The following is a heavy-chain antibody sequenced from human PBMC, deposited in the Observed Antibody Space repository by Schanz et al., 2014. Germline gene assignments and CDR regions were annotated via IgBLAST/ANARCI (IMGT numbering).Heavy chain of an antibody. CDR3: ARGGTYGIFYDHMDV. D-gene: IGHD3-22*01. CDR2: IYYSGST. V-gene: IGHV4-4*02. CDR1: GASISSSNW. Sequence: QVQLQESGPGLVKPSGTLSLTCAVSGASISSSNWWSWVRQPPGKGLEWIGYIYYSGSTRFNPSLKSRVTMSQDTSKNQFSLPLRSVTAADTAVYYCARGGTYGIFYDHMDVWGRGTTVTVSS. J-gene: IGHJ6*03.